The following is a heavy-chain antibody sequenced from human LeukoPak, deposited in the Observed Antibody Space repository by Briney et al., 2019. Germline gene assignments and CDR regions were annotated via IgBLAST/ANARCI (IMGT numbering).Heavy chain of an antibody. J-gene: IGHJ4*02. D-gene: IGHD1/OR15-1a*01. V-gene: IGHV4-34*01. Sequence: SETLSLTCAVYGGSFSGYYWSWIRQPPGKGLEWIGEINHSGCTNYNPSLKSRVTISVDTSKNQFSLKLSSVTAADTAVYYCARARNKGSLFDYWGQGTLVTVSS. CDR1: GGSFSGYY. CDR3: ARARNKGSLFDY. CDR2: INHSGCT.